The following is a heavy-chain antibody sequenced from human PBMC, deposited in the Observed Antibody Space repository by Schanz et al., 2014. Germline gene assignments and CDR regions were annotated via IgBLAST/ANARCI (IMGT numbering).Heavy chain of an antibody. V-gene: IGHV1-69*08. J-gene: IGHJ4*02. CDR2: IIPSLGLA. CDR1: GGTFSSYT. Sequence: VQLEQSGAEVKKPGSSVKVSCKASGGTFSSYTINWVRQAPGQGLEWMGRIIPSLGLAKYEQKFQDKVTITADTSTTTAYMELSSLRSEDTAVYYCARDGVDAAAGGNYWGQGTLVTVSS. CDR3: ARDGVDAAAGGNY. D-gene: IGHD6-13*01.